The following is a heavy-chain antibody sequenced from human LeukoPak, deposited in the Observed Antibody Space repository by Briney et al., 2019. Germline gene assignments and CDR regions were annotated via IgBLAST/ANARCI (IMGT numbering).Heavy chain of an antibody. J-gene: IGHJ5*02. V-gene: IGHV1-46*01. CDR1: GYTFTSYG. CDR2: INPSGGST. Sequence: GASVKVSCKASGYTFTSYGISWVRQAPGQGLEWMGIINPSGGSTSYAQKFQGRVTMTRDTSTSTVYMELSSLRSEDTAVYYCARDGFQGTIFGVVDWFDPWGQGTLVTVSS. D-gene: IGHD3-3*01. CDR3: ARDGFQGTIFGVVDWFDP.